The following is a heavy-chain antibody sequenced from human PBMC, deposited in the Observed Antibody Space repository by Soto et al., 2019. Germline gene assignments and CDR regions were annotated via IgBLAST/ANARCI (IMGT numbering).Heavy chain of an antibody. CDR1: GFPFSNFD. D-gene: IGHD1-1*01. CDR2: ITSNSIYI. V-gene: IGHV3-21*01. CDR3: ARDLSGGNYYYHGLDV. J-gene: IGHJ6*02. Sequence: EVQLVESGGGLVKHGGSLRLSCSASGFPFSNFDMNWVRQAPGKGLEWVSSITSNSIYIYYADSVKGRFTVSRDNAKNSLYLQMDSLRAEDTAVYYCARDLSGGNYYYHGLDVWGQGTTVTVSS.